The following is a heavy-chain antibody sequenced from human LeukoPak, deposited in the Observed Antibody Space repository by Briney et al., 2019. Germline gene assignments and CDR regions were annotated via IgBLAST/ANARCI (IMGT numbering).Heavy chain of an antibody. Sequence: ASVKVSCKASGYTFTSYGISWVRQAPGQGLEWMGWISAYNGNTNYAQKLQGRVTMTTDTSTSTAYVELRSLRSDDTAVYYCARVSGYCSGGSCYNSDYWGQGTLVTVSS. CDR1: GYTFTSYG. D-gene: IGHD2-15*01. CDR3: ARVSGYCSGGSCYNSDY. CDR2: ISAYNGNT. V-gene: IGHV1-18*01. J-gene: IGHJ4*02.